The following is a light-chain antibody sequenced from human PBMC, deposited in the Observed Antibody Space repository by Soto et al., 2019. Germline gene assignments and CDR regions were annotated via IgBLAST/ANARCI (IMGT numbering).Light chain of an antibody. J-gene: IGLJ1*01. Sequence: QSALTQPASVSGSPGQSITISCTGATTFVSWYQQHPGKALKLIIYDVINRPSGISKRFSGSKSGNTASLTISGLQAEDESVYYCNAFTTNDTFVFGTGTKVTVL. CDR3: NAFTTNDTFV. CDR2: DVI. V-gene: IGLV2-14*03. CDR1: TTF.